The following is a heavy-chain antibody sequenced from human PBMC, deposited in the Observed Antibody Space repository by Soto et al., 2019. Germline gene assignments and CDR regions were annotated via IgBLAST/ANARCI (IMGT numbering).Heavy chain of an antibody. D-gene: IGHD5-18*01. CDR2: ISYHGSTE. J-gene: IGHJ3*02. CDR3: ARGYSYGPNWESDALDI. Sequence: QVQLVESGGGVVQPGRSLRLSCAASGFSFSIYAMHWVRQAPGKGLERVAVISYHGSTEYYGDSVKGRFTISRDNSKNTLYLQMYSLRPEDTAIYYCARGYSYGPNWESDALDIWGQGAMVTVSS. V-gene: IGHV3-30-3*01. CDR1: GFSFSIYA.